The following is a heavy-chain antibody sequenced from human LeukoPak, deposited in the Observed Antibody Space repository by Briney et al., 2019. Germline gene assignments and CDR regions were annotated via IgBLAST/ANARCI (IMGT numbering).Heavy chain of an antibody. CDR3: AKDQNDMFRGVIFA. J-gene: IGHJ5*02. CDR1: GFTVSSNY. D-gene: IGHD3-10*01. CDR2: IYSGGST. V-gene: IGHV3-53*01. Sequence: QPGGSLRLSCAASGFTVSSNYMSWVRQAPGKGLEWVSVIYSGGSTYYADSVKGRFTISRDNSKNTLYLQMNSLRAEDTAVYYCAKDQNDMFRGVIFAWGQGTLITVSS.